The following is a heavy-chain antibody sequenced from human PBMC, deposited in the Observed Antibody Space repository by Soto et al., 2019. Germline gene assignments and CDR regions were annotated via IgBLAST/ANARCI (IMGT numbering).Heavy chain of an antibody. CDR1: GFTFTSSA. CDR2: IVVGSGNT. D-gene: IGHD3-22*01. CDR3: AADKTYYYDSSGYYSGWFDP. J-gene: IGHJ5*02. Sequence: ASVKVSCKASGFTFTSSAVQWVRQARGQRLEWIGWIVVGSGNTNYAQKFQERVTITRDMSTSTAYMELSSLRSEDTAVYYCAADKTYYYDSSGYYSGWFDPWGQGTLVTVSS. V-gene: IGHV1-58*01.